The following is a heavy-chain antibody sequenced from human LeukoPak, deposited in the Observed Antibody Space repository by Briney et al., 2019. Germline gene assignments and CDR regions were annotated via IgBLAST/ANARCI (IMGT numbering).Heavy chain of an antibody. CDR2: IYYSGST. J-gene: IGHJ4*02. CDR3: ARGLSSSGWYAADY. Sequence: PSETLSLTCIVSGGSISSGGYYWSWIRQHPGTGLEWIGYIYYSGSTYYNPSLKSRVIISVDTSKNQFSLNLTSVTAADTAVYYCARGLSSSGWYAADYWGQGILVTVSS. V-gene: IGHV4-31*03. CDR1: GGSISSGGYY. D-gene: IGHD6-19*01.